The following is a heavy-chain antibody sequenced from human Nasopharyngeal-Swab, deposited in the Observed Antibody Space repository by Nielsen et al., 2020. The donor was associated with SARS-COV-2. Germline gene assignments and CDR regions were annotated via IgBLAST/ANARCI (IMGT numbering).Heavy chain of an antibody. CDR2: LNSDGSST. Sequence: GESLKISCAASGFTFSSFWMHWVRQAPGKGLVRVSRLNSDGSSTSYADSVQGRFTISRDNAKNTLFLQMNSVRVEDTAVYYCVGQSPEGYYYYYMDVWGTGTTVTVSS. V-gene: IGHV3-74*01. J-gene: IGHJ6*03. CDR3: VGQSPEGYYYYYMDV. CDR1: GFTFSSFW.